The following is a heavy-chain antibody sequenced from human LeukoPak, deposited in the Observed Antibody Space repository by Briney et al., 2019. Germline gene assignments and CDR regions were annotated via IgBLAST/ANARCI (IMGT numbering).Heavy chain of an antibody. D-gene: IGHD5-24*01. CDR3: ARKRWLQGAFDY. J-gene: IGHJ4*02. Sequence: AGGSLRLSCAASGFTVSSNYISWVRQAPGKGLEWVSVIYSGGSTYYADSVKGRFTISRDNSKNTVYLQINSLRAEDTAVYYCARKRWLQGAFDYWGQGTLVTVSS. V-gene: IGHV3-66*01. CDR1: GFTVSSNY. CDR2: IYSGGST.